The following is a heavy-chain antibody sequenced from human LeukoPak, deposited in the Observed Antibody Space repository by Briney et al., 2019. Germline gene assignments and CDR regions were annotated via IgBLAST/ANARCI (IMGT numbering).Heavy chain of an antibody. V-gene: IGHV1-18*01. J-gene: IGHJ5*02. Sequence: ASVKVSCKASTYTLTSYAISWMRQAPGQGLEWMGWISVDNGNTNYAQKFQGRVTMTTDTSTNTVYMEQRSLRFDDSAVYYCARDVAAIVGVTAWFDPWGQGTLVTVSS. CDR3: ARDVAAIVGVTAWFDP. D-gene: IGHD1-26*01. CDR2: ISVDNGNT. CDR1: TYTLTSYA.